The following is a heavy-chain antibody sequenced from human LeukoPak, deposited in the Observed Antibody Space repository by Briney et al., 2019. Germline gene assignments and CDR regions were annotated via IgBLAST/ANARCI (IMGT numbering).Heavy chain of an antibody. Sequence: SETLSLTCAVYGGSFSDYYWAWIRQPPGKGLEWIGEIQHSGRTNYNPSFKSRITISLDTPRKQFSLKLNFVPSADTASYYCAADRDIMNPPFDLWGQGTLVTVSS. V-gene: IGHV4-34*01. CDR1: GGSFSDYY. J-gene: IGHJ4*02. D-gene: IGHD3-9*01. CDR2: IQHSGRT. CDR3: AADRDIMNPPFDL.